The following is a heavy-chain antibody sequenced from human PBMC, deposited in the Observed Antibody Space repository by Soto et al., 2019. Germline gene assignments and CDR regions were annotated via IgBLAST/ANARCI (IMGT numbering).Heavy chain of an antibody. J-gene: IGHJ4*02. CDR3: ASGVFGLVSPVIGGY. CDR1: GFTFSSYS. Sequence: EVQVVESGGGLVKPGGSLTLSCAASGFTFSSYSMNWVRQAPGKGLVWVSSISRTSNYIYYTDSVKGRFTISRDNAKNSIYLQMNSLRAEDTATYYCASGVFGLVSPVIGGYWGQGTLVTVSS. D-gene: IGHD3-3*01. V-gene: IGHV3-21*01. CDR2: ISRTSNYI.